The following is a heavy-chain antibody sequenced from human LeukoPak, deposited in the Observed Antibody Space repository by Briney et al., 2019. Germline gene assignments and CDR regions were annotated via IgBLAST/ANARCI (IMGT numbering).Heavy chain of an antibody. CDR1: GFSFRDYW. V-gene: IGHV3-7*01. CDR2: IKYDGEEE. Sequence: GGSLRLSCAASGFSFRDYWMSWMRQAPGKGLEWVANIKYDGEEEYYMDSVKGRFTISRDNAKNSLYLQLNSLRVEDTAVYYCRSGGAAPGAFDNWGQGTLVTVSP. D-gene: IGHD4/OR15-4a*01. J-gene: IGHJ4*02. CDR3: RSGGAAPGAFDN.